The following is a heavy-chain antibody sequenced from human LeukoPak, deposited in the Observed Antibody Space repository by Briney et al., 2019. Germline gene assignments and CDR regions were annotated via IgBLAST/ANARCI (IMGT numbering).Heavy chain of an antibody. V-gene: IGHV4-39*01. J-gene: IGHJ4*02. CDR2: IYYSGST. CDR3: ARLGGYNYWAEYYYFDY. Sequence: PPETLSLTCTVSGGSISSSSYYWGWIRQPPGKGLEWIGSIYYSGSTYYNPSLKSRVTISVDTSKNQFSLKLSSVTAADTAVYYCARLGGYNYWAEYYYFDYWGQGTLVTVSS. D-gene: IGHD5-24*01. CDR1: GGSISSSSYY.